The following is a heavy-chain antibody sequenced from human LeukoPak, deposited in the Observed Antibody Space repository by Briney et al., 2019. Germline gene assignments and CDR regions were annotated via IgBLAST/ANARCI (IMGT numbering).Heavy chain of an antibody. CDR2: IFSSGSS. V-gene: IGHV4-61*02. CDR1: GGSISSESCY. CDR3: ARNLGDYGDHVGAYYFIDD. J-gene: IGHJ6*03. D-gene: IGHD3-16*01. Sequence: PSQTLSLTCTVSGGSISSESCYWSWIRLPAGKGLEWIGRIFSSGSSYYNPSLKSRVSLSVDPPKNQFSLTLTSVTAADTAIYYCARNLGDYGDHVGAYYFIDDWDKGTTGNGSS.